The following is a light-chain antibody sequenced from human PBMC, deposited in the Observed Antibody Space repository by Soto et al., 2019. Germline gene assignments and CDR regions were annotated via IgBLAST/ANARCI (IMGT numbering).Light chain of an antibody. Sequence: DVVMTQTPLSLSVAPGQPSSISCKSSQSLLHITGETFLSWYLQQPGQSPQALIYEVSTRVSGVPERLSGSGSGTDFTLEISLLQTDDVAIYYCMQSTQPPPTFGQGTRLEIK. CDR1: QSLLHITGETF. CDR3: MQSTQPPPT. J-gene: IGKJ5*01. CDR2: EVS. V-gene: IGKV2D-29*02.